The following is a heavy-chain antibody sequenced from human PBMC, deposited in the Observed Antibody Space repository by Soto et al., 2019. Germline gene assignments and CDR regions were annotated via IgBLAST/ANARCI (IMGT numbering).Heavy chain of an antibody. J-gene: IGHJ6*02. D-gene: IGHD6-13*01. CDR3: YRGIDEHYYYGMDV. V-gene: IGHV3-33*08. Sequence: QVQLVESGGGVVQPGRSLRLSCAASGFTFSSYAMHWVRQAPGKGLEWVAVIWYDGSNKYYADSVKGRFTISRDNSKNTLYLQMNSLRAEDTAVYYCYRGIDEHYYYGMDVWGQGTTVTVSS. CDR1: GFTFSSYA. CDR2: IWYDGSNK.